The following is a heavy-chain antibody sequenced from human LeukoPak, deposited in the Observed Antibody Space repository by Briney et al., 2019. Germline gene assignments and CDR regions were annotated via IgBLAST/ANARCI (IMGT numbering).Heavy chain of an antibody. V-gene: IGHV3-30*02. Sequence: GGSLRLSCAASGFTFSSYGMHWVRQAPGKGLEWVAFTRYDGSNKYYADSEKGRFTISRDNSTNTLYLQMHRLRAEDTAVYYCAKDPPKWESYFDYWGQGTLVTVSS. CDR2: TRYDGSNK. CDR3: AKDPPKWESYFDY. D-gene: IGHD1-26*01. CDR1: GFTFSSYG. J-gene: IGHJ4*02.